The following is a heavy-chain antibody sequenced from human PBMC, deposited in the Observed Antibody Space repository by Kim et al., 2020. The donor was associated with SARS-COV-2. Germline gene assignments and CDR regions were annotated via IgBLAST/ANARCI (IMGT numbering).Heavy chain of an antibody. V-gene: IGHV1-2*02. CDR3: SREDF. J-gene: IGHJ4*02. CDR2: INSNSGSK. Sequence: INSNSGSKTYAQNFQGRVTITRGTSISKVYMELTSLTSDDTALYYCSREDFWGQGTLVTVSS.